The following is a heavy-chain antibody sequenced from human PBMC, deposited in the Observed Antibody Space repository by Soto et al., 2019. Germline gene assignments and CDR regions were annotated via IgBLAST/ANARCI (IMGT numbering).Heavy chain of an antibody. J-gene: IGHJ5*02. CDR2: IYYSGST. V-gene: IGHV4-39*01. CDR3: ARLLIRPELRFLEWLSRNNWFDP. Sequence: SETLSLTCTVSGGSISSSSYYWGWIRQPPGKGLEWIGSIYYSGSTYYNPSLKSRVTISVDTSKNQFSLKLSSVTAADTAVYYCARLLIRPELRFLEWLSRNNWFDPWGQGTLVTVSS. D-gene: IGHD3-3*01. CDR1: GGSISSSSYY.